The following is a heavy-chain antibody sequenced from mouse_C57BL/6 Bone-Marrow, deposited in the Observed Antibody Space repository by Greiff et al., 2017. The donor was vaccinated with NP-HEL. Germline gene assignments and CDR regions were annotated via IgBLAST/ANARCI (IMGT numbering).Heavy chain of an antibody. Sequence: EVMLVESGGGLVKPGGSLKLSCAASGFTFSDYGMHWVRQAPEKGLEWVAYISSGSSTIYYADTVKGRFTISRDNAKNTLFLQMTSLRSEDTAMYYCARPGITTVAPFDYWGQGTTLTVSS. D-gene: IGHD1-1*01. CDR2: ISSGSSTI. CDR3: ARPGITTVAPFDY. CDR1: GFTFSDYG. J-gene: IGHJ2*01. V-gene: IGHV5-17*01.